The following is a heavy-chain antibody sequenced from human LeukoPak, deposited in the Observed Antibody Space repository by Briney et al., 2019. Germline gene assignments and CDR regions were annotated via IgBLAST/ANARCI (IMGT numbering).Heavy chain of an antibody. CDR3: ARDRDYDILTGYYLYYFDY. J-gene: IGHJ4*02. V-gene: IGHV3-7*01. D-gene: IGHD3-9*01. CDR1: GFTFSSYW. Sequence: PGGSLRLSCAASGFTFSSYWMSWVRQAPGKGLEWVANIKQDGSEKYYVDSVKGRFTISRDNAKNSLYLQMNSLRAEDTAVYYCARDRDYDILTGYYLYYFDYWGQGTLVTVSS. CDR2: IKQDGSEK.